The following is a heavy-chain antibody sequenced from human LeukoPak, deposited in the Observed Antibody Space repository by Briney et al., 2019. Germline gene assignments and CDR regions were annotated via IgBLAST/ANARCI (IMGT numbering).Heavy chain of an antibody. V-gene: IGHV4-4*02. J-gene: IGHJ4*02. CDR1: GGSISSSNW. CDR3: ARVGFGYCSGGSCSDRPFDY. D-gene: IGHD2-15*01. Sequence: PSGTLSLTCAVSGGSISSSNWWSWVRQPPGKGLEWIGEIYHSGSTNYNPSLKSRVTISVDKSKNQFSLKLSSVTAADTAVYYCARVGFGYCSGGSCSDRPFDYWGQGTLVTVSS. CDR2: IYHSGST.